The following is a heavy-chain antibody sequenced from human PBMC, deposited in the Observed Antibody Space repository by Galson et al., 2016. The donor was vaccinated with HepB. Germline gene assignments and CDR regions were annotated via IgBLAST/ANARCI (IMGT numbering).Heavy chain of an antibody. CDR2: VSSDGNTH. Sequence: SLRLSCAASGFSFSNYALHWVRQAPGKGLEWVAVVSSDGNTHFYGDAVKGRFTISRDNSKNTLFLHMNGLRPDDTAVYYCARDAEDHSILGDYGDHFDYWGQGSLVTASS. J-gene: IGHJ4*02. CDR1: GFSFSNYA. V-gene: IGHV3-30*03. D-gene: IGHD4-17*01. CDR3: ARDAEDHSILGDYGDHFDY.